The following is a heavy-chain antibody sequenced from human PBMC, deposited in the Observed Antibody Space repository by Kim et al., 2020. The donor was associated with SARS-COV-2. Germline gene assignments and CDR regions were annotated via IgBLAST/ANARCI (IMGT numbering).Heavy chain of an antibody. Sequence: ASVKVSCKASGYTFTSYYMHWVRQAPGQGLEWMGIINPSGGSTSYAQKFQGRVTMTRDTSTSTVYMELSSLRSEDTAVYYCARDQWYYYDSSGYKGWFDPWGQGTLVTVSS. J-gene: IGHJ5*02. D-gene: IGHD3-22*01. CDR1: GYTFTSYY. V-gene: IGHV1-46*01. CDR3: ARDQWYYYDSSGYKGWFDP. CDR2: INPSGGST.